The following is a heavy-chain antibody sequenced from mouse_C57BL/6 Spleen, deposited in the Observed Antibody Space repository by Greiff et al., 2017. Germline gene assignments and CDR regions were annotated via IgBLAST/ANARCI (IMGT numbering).Heavy chain of an antibody. D-gene: IGHD3-3*01. V-gene: IGHV5-4*01. Sequence: DVMLVESGGGLVKPGGSLKLSCAASGFTFSSYAMSWVRQTPEKRLEWVATISDGGSYTYYPDNVKGRFTISRDNAKNNLYLQMSHLKSEDTAMYYCARDGLLWDRGGYFDYWGQGTTRTVSS. J-gene: IGHJ2*01. CDR2: ISDGGSYT. CDR1: GFTFSSYA. CDR3: ARDGLLWDRGGYFDY.